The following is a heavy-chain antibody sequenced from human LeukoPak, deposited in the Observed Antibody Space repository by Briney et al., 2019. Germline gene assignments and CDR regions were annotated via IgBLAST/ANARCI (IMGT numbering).Heavy chain of an antibody. CDR3: ARHESYYDSSGYYYDAFDI. J-gene: IGHJ3*02. D-gene: IGHD3-22*01. V-gene: IGHV4-39*01. CDR2: IYYSGST. Sequence: SETLSLTCTVSGGSISSSSYYWGWIRQPPGKGLEWIGSIYYSGSTYYNPSLKSRVTISVDTSKNQFSLKLSSVTAADTAVYYCARHESYYDSSGYYYDAFDIWGQGTMVTVSS. CDR1: GGSISSSSYY.